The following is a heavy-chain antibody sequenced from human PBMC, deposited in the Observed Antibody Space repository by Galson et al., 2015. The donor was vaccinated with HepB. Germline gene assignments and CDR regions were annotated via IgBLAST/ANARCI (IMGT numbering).Heavy chain of an antibody. CDR1: GFVFRGYA. Sequence: SLRLSCAASGFVFRGYAMTWVRQAPGKGLQWVSTISGSGDTTYYADAVTGRFTISRDNARNTLYVQMSSLRAEDTAMYYCAKAPFHSAYRDFYFENWGLGTLVTVSS. CDR3: AKAPFHSAYRDFYFEN. J-gene: IGHJ4*02. D-gene: IGHD2-21*02. CDR2: ISGSGDTT. V-gene: IGHV3-23*01.